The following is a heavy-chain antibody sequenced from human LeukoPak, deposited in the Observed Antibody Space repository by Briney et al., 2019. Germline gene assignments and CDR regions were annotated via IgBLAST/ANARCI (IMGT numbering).Heavy chain of an antibody. CDR2: IFPGGSI. J-gene: IGHJ6*04. V-gene: IGHV4-4*02. Sequence: SGTLSLTCAVSGDSITNDIWWTWVRQPPGKGLEWIGEIFPGGSINYNPSLKGRVTISLDKSKNHFSLRLSSVTAADTAVYYCAKAAAFNLGVWGKGTTVTVSS. CDR3: AKAAAFNLGV. CDR1: GDSITNDIW.